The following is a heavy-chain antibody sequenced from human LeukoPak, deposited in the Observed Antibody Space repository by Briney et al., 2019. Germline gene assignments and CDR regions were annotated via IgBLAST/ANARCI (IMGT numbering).Heavy chain of an antibody. CDR3: AKDGWFGELSFDY. CDR2: IRYDGSNK. D-gene: IGHD3-10*01. Sequence: GGSLRLSCAASGFTFSSYGMHWVRQAPGKGLEWVAFIRYDGSNKYYADSVKGRFTISGDNSKNTLYLQMNSLRAEDTAVYYCAKDGWFGELSFDYWGQGTLVTVSS. CDR1: GFTFSSYG. V-gene: IGHV3-30*02. J-gene: IGHJ4*02.